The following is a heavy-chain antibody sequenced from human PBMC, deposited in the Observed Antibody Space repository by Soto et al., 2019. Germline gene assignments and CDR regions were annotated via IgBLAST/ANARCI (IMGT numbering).Heavy chain of an antibody. D-gene: IGHD6-6*01. J-gene: IGHJ4*02. V-gene: IGHV3-23*01. CDR1: GFTFSMSA. Sequence: PGGSLRLSCAASGFTFSMSAMTWVRQAPGKGLEWVSTTGLNGRTTYYADSVKGRFTVSRDNSKNTLDLHMSSLRAEDTAVYYCATVHSTSRSFDYWGLGTLVTVSS. CDR2: TGLNGRTT. CDR3: ATVHSTSRSFDY.